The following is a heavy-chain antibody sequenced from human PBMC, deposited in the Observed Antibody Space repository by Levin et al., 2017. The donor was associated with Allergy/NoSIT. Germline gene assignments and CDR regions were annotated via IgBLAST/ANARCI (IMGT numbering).Heavy chain of an antibody. CDR1: GFTFSSYA. J-gene: IGHJ6*02. D-gene: IGHD6-13*01. Sequence: PGGSLRLSCAATGFTFSSYAMSWVRQAPGKGLEWVSTMSGGAGNTYYAASVKGRFTISRDNSKNTLYLQMDSLRAEDTAVYYCAKCEGSTWYPCSYGLDVWGQGTTVTVSS. V-gene: IGHV3-23*01. CDR2: MSGGAGNT. CDR3: AKCEGSTWYPCSYGLDV.